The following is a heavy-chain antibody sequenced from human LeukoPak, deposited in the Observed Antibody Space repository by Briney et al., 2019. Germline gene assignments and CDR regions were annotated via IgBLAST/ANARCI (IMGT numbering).Heavy chain of an antibody. V-gene: IGHV4-59*01. CDR1: GGSISSYY. J-gene: IGHJ6*03. Sequence: SETLSLTCTVSGGSISSYYWSWIRQPPGKGPEWIGYIYYSGSTNYNPSLTSRVTISVDTSKNQFSLKQSSVTAADTAVYYCARVADGDYDGGLDYYYYMDVWGKGTTVTVSS. D-gene: IGHD4-17*01. CDR3: ARVADGDYDGGLDYYYYMDV. CDR2: IYYSGST.